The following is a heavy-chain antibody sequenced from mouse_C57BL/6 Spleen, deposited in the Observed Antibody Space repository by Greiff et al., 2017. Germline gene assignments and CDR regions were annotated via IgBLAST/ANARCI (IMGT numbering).Heavy chain of an antibody. J-gene: IGHJ4*01. CDR3: ARSNGYYAMDY. CDR2: IRNKANGYTT. Sequence: DVQLQESGGGLVQPGGSLSLSCAASGFTFTDYYMSWVRQPPGKALEWLGFIRNKANGYTTEYSASVKGRFTISRDNSQSILYLQMNALRAEDSATYYCARSNGYYAMDYWGQGTSVTVSS. V-gene: IGHV7-3*01. CDR1: GFTFTDYY.